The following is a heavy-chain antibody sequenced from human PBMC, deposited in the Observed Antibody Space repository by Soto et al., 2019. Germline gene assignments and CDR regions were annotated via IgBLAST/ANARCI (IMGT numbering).Heavy chain of an antibody. CDR3: ARDRATGTSNWFDP. V-gene: IGHV4-30-2*01. Sequence: QLQLQESGSGLVKPSQTLSLTCAVSGGSISSGGYSWSWIRQPPGKGLEWIGYIYHSGSTYYNPSLKSRVTLSVDRSKNQFSLKLSSVTAADTAVYYCARDRATGTSNWFDPWGQGTLVTVSS. J-gene: IGHJ5*02. CDR2: IYHSGST. CDR1: GGSISSGGYS. D-gene: IGHD1-1*01.